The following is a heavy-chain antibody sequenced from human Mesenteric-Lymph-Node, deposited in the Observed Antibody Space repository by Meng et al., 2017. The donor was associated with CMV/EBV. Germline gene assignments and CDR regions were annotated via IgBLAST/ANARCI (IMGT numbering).Heavy chain of an antibody. CDR3: ARPPYYDFWSGYFSSRGVGYGMDV. CDR2: ISYSGST. V-gene: IGHV4-34*01. CDR1: GGSFSGYY. Sequence: GSLRLSCAVYGGSFSGYYWSWIRQHPGKGLEWIGSISYSGSTYYNPSLKSRVTMSVDTSKNQFSLKLSSVTAADTAVYYCARPPYYDFWSGYFSSRGVGYGMDVWGQGTTVTVSS. J-gene: IGHJ6*02. D-gene: IGHD3-3*01.